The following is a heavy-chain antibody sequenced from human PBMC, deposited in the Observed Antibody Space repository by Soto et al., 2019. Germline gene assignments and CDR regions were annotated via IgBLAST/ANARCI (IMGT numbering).Heavy chain of an antibody. CDR3: ARDPPYCSGGSCYYYYYYGMDV. V-gene: IGHV1-3*01. J-gene: IGHJ6*02. CDR1: GYTFTSYA. CDR2: INAGNGNT. Sequence: GASVKVSCKASGYTFTSYAMHWVRQAPGQRLEWMGWINAGNGNTKYSQKFQGRVTITRDTSASTAYMELSSLRSEDTAVYYCARDPPYCSGGSCYYYYYYGMDVWGQGTTVTVSS. D-gene: IGHD2-15*01.